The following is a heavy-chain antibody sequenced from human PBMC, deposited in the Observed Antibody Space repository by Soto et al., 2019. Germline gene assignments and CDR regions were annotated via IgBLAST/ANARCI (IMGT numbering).Heavy chain of an antibody. Sequence: KPSETLSLTCTVSGASVNNDYWTWIRQSAGKGLECIGYISYSGTINYNPSFRSRVSMSLDTSKNQFYLRLSSVAAADTAFYYCAIVKGGRKHRDYRSQPTRLT. V-gene: IGHV4-59*02. J-gene: IGHJ4*02. CDR2: ISYSGTI. CDR3: AIVKGGRKHRDY. CDR1: GASVNNDY.